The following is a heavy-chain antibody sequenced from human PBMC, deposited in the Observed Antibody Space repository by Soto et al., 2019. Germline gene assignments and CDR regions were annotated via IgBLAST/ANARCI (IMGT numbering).Heavy chain of an antibody. V-gene: IGHV4-59*01. D-gene: IGHD6-19*01. J-gene: IGHJ4*02. CDR1: GGSISSYY. Sequence: SETLSLTCTVSGGSISSYYWSWIRQPPGKGLEWIGYIYYSGSTNYNPSLKSRVTISVDTSKNQFSLKLSSVTAADTAVYYCARDLGSGWYFFDYWGQGTLVTVSS. CDR3: ARDLGSGWYFFDY. CDR2: IYYSGST.